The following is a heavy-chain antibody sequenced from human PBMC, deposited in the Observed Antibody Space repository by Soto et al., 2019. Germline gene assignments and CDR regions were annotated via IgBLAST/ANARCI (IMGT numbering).Heavy chain of an antibody. Sequence: SETLSLTCAVYGGSFNGYYWTWIRQPPGKGPEWIGDIDHSGSTNYNPSLKSRVTISVDTSKNQFSLKVRSVTAADMAVFYCARAPDKYYFDSWGQGTQVTVSS. CDR1: GGSFNGYY. V-gene: IGHV4-34*01. CDR3: ARAPDKYYFDS. J-gene: IGHJ4*02. CDR2: IDHSGST.